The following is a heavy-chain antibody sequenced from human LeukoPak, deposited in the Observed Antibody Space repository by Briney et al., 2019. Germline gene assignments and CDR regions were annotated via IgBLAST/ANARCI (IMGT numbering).Heavy chain of an antibody. D-gene: IGHD3-16*01. Sequence: KSGGSLRLSCAASGFTFSSYSMNWVRQAPGKGLEWVSSISSSSSYIYYADSVKGRFTISRDNAKNSLYLQMNSLRAEDTAVYYCAGYFGGVRGFDYWGQGTLVTVSS. V-gene: IGHV3-21*01. CDR3: AGYFGGVRGFDY. CDR1: GFTFSSYS. J-gene: IGHJ4*02. CDR2: ISSSSSYI.